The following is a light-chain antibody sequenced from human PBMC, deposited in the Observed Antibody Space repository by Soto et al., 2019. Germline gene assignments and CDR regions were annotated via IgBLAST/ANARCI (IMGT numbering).Light chain of an antibody. CDR2: DVN. J-gene: IGLJ1*01. CDR1: SSDVGGYNY. V-gene: IGLV2-11*01. CDR3: CSYAGRYIYV. Sequence: QSALTQPRSVSGSPGQSVSISCTGTSSDVGGYNYVSWYKQHPGKAPKVMIYDVNKRPSGVPDRFSGSKSGNTASLTISGLQSEDEADYYCCSYAGRYIYVFGTGTKLTVL.